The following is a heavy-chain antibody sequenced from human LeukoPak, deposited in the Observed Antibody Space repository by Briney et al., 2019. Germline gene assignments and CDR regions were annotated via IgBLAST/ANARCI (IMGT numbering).Heavy chain of an antibody. V-gene: IGHV3-7*01. CDR3: AKTYYYASGSF. Sequence: PGGSLRLSCAASGFTFSDFWMSWVRQAPGKGLEWVANIKQDGSEKYYVDSVKGRFTISRDNANNSLYLQMNSLRAEDTAVYYCAKTYYYASGSFWGQGTLVTVSS. J-gene: IGHJ4*02. D-gene: IGHD3-10*01. CDR2: IKQDGSEK. CDR1: GFTFSDFW.